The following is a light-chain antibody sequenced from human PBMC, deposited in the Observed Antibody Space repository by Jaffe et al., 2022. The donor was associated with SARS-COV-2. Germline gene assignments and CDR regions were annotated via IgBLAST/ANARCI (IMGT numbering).Light chain of an antibody. J-gene: IGLJ3*02. V-gene: IGLV1-47*01. Sequence: QSVLTQPPSASGTPGQRVTMSCSGGTSNIGSEYVYWYQQLPGTAPKLIIYRNNQRPSGVTDRFSGSKSGTSAYLAISGLRSEDEADYYCATWDDSLSGPVLGGGTRLTVL. CDR2: RNN. CDR1: TSNIGSEY. CDR3: ATWDDSLSGPV.